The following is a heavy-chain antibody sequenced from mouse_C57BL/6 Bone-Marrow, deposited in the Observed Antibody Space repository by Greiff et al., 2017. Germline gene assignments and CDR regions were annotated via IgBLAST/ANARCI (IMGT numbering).Heavy chain of an antibody. D-gene: IGHD2-3*01. CDR2: IWGVGST. J-gene: IGHJ3*01. CDR3: ASDLYDGYPFAY. CDR1: GFSLTSYG. Sequence: VKLMESGPGLVAPSQSLSITCTVSGFSLTSYGVDWVRQSPGKGLEWLGVIWGVGSTNYNSARKSRLSISKDNSKSQVFLKMNSLQTDDTAMYYCASDLYDGYPFAYWGQGTLVTVSA. V-gene: IGHV2-6*01.